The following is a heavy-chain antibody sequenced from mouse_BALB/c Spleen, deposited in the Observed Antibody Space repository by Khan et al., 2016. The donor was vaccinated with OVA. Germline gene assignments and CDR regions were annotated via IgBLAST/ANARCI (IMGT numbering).Heavy chain of an antibody. CDR2: IWAGGST. CDR1: GFSLTSYG. CDR3: ARDTTATPY. V-gene: IGHV2-9*02. Sequence: VQLQESGPGLVAPSQSLSISCTVSGFSLTSYGVHWVRQPPGKGLEWLGIIWAGGSTTYNSALMSRLSISKDNSKSQVFLKMNSLQTDDTAMYYGARDTTATPYWGQGTLVTVSA. D-gene: IGHD1-2*01. J-gene: IGHJ3*01.